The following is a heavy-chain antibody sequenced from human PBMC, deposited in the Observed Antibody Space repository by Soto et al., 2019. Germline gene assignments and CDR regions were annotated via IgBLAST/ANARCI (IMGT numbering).Heavy chain of an antibody. D-gene: IGHD4-4*01. Sequence: QITLKESGPTLLKPTQTLTLTCTVSGFSLSTSGVAVGWIRQPPGKALEWLALIYWDDDKRYSPSLKSRLTITKDTSKNQVVLTMTNLDPVDTATYYCAHRRGLLSTGQGWYFDLWGRGTLVTVSS. CDR3: AHRRGLLSTGQGWYFDL. CDR1: GFSLSTSGVA. V-gene: IGHV2-5*02. J-gene: IGHJ2*01. CDR2: IYWDDDK.